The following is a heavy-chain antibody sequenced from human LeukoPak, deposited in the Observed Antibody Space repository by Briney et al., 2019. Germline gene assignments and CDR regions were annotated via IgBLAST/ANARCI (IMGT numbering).Heavy chain of an antibody. Sequence: GGSLRLSCAASGFTFSSYAMSWVRQAPGKGLEWVSAISGNGDITYYTDSVKGRFTISRDNSKNTLYLQMNSLRAEDTAVYYCAKVTGGDMITYGGLDYWGQGTLFTVSS. V-gene: IGHV3-23*01. CDR2: ISGNGDIT. D-gene: IGHD3-16*01. CDR3: AKVTGGDMITYGGLDY. J-gene: IGHJ4*02. CDR1: GFTFSSYA.